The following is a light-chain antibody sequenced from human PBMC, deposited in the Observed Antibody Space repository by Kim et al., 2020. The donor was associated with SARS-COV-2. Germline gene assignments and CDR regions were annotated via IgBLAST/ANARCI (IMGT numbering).Light chain of an antibody. CDR2: NVE. Sequence: GHSITVSCIGGDDDVAMYIAVSWYQQHPGKAPKLIIFNVEKRPSGVSVRFSGSKSGNTASLTISGLQAEDEADYYCISYTNLNTWLFGGGTKVTVL. J-gene: IGLJ2*01. CDR1: DDDVAMYIA. CDR3: ISYTNLNTWL. V-gene: IGLV2-14*03.